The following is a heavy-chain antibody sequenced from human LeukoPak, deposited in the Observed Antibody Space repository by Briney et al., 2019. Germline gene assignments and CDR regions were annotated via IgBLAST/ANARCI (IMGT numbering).Heavy chain of an antibody. D-gene: IGHD6-25*01. CDR1: GFTFSSYG. CDR3: AKEHERYWYFDL. V-gene: IGHV3-30*02. Sequence: GGSLRLSCAASGFTFSSYGMHWVRQAPGKGLEWVAFIRYDGSNKYYADSVKGRFTISRDNSKNTLYLQMNSLRAEDTAVYYCAKEHERYWYFDLWGRGTLVTVSS. CDR2: IRYDGSNK. J-gene: IGHJ2*01.